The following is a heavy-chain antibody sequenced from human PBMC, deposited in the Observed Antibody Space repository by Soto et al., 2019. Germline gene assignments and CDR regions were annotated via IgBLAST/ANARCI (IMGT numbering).Heavy chain of an antibody. J-gene: IGHJ4*02. Sequence: EVQLVESGGGLVQPGGSLRLSCAASGFTFSSYWMHWVRQAPGKGLVWVSRINSDGSSTSYADSVKGRFTISRDNAKNTLYLQMKSRRAEDTAVYYCVVGHSSGWYYFDYWGQGTLVAVSS. CDR2: INSDGSST. D-gene: IGHD6-19*01. CDR3: VVGHSSGWYYFDY. V-gene: IGHV3-74*01. CDR1: GFTFSSYW.